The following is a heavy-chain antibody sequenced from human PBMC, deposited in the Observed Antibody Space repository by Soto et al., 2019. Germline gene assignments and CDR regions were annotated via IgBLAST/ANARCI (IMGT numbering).Heavy chain of an antibody. J-gene: IGHJ3*02. V-gene: IGHV4-31*03. CDR2: IYYSGST. Sequence: SETLSLTCTVSGGSISSGGYYWSWIRQHPGKGLEWIGYIYYSGSTYYNPSLKSRVTISVDTSKNQFSLKLSSVTAADTAVYYCARKKGGGTDAFDIWGQGTMVTVSS. D-gene: IGHD2-15*01. CDR1: GGSISSGGYY. CDR3: ARKKGGGTDAFDI.